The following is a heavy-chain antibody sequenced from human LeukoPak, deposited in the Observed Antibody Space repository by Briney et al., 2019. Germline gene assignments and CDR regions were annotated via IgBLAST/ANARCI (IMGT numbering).Heavy chain of an antibody. CDR1: GFTFDHYA. CDR2: ISWNSATI. J-gene: IGHJ4*02. D-gene: IGHD3-22*01. V-gene: IGHV3-9*03. CDR3: AKDVWPYTYYYDTHPLGGGFDS. Sequence: GGSLRLSWAASGFTFDHYAMHWVRQAPGKGLEWVSSISWNSATIGYADSVRGRFTISRDNAKNSLYLQMNSLRAEDMAFYYCAKDVWPYTYYYDTHPLGGGFDSWGQGTLVTVSS.